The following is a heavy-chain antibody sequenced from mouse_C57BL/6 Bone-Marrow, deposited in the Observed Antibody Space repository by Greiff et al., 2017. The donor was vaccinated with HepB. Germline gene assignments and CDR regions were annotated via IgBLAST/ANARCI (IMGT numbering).Heavy chain of an antibody. J-gene: IGHJ3*01. Sequence: EVKLQESGGDLVKPGGSLKLSCAASGFTFSSYGMSWVRQTPDKRLEWVATISSGGSYTYSPDSVKGRFTISRDNAKNTLYLQMSMLKSEDTAMYYFARHGRGFFAYWGQGTLVTVSA. CDR1: GFTFSSYG. V-gene: IGHV5-6*01. CDR3: ARHGRGFFAY. CDR2: ISSGGSYT.